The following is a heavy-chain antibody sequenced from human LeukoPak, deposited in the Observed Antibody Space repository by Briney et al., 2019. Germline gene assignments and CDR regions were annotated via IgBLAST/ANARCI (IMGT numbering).Heavy chain of an antibody. CDR3: ARAASGSYRIYYFDY. CDR1: GGSISSGGYY. CDR2: IYHSGST. J-gene: IGHJ4*02. Sequence: SQTLSLTCTVSGGSISSGGYYWSWIRQPPGKGLEWIGYIYHSGSTYYNPSLKSRVTISVDRSKNQFSLKLSSVTAADTAVYYCARAASGSYRIYYFDYWGQGTLVTVSS. V-gene: IGHV4-30-2*01. D-gene: IGHD1-26*01.